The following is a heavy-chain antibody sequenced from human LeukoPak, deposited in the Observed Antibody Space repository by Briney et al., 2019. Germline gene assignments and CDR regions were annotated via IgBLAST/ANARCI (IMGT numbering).Heavy chain of an antibody. CDR3: ARDRYYYDSSGYGGPFDY. Sequence: ASVKVSCKASGYTFTSYAMNWVRQAPGQGVEWMGWINTNTGNPTYAQGFTGRFVFSLDTSVSTAYLQISSLKAEDTAVYYCARDRYYYDSSGYGGPFDYWGQGTLVTVSS. J-gene: IGHJ4*02. V-gene: IGHV7-4-1*02. CDR1: GYTFTSYA. D-gene: IGHD3-22*01. CDR2: INTNTGNP.